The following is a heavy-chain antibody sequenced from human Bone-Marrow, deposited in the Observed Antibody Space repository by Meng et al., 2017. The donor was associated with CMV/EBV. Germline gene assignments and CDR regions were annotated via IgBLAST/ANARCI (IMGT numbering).Heavy chain of an antibody. CDR1: GFTFRSSA. V-gene: IGHV3-23*01. D-gene: IGHD3-3*01. J-gene: IGHJ4*02. CDR2: ISGSGGST. CDR3: AKLGDAILSQRGYFDY. Sequence: GESLKISCAASGFTFRSSALSWVRQAPGKGLEWVSAISGSGGSTYYTDSVKGRFTISRDNSKNTLYLQMNSLGAEDTAVYYCAKLGDAILSQRGYFDYWGQGTLVTVSS.